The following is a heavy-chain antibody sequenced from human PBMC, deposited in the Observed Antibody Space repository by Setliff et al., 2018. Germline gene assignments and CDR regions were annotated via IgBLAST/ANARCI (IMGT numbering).Heavy chain of an antibody. Sequence: GESLKISCKGSGYSFTTYWIAWVRQMPGKGLEWMGIIFPGDSDTRYSPSFQGQVTISADKSISTAYLQWRSLKASDTAMYYCARLGGGGNNYFDYWGQGTLVTVSS. J-gene: IGHJ4*02. CDR1: GYSFTTYW. CDR3: ARLGGGGNNYFDY. D-gene: IGHD1-26*01. V-gene: IGHV5-51*01. CDR2: IFPGDSDT.